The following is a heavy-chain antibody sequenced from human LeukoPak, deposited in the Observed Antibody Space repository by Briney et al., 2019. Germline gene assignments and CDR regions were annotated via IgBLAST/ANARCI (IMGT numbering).Heavy chain of an antibody. Sequence: GGSLRLSCAASGFTFSSYSMNWLRQAPGKGREWVSSISSSSSYIYYADSVKGRFTISRDNAKNSLYLQMNSLRAEDTGVYYCARGLNYYDSPYDYWGQGTLVTVSS. V-gene: IGHV3-21*01. CDR2: ISSSSSYI. CDR3: ARGLNYYDSPYDY. CDR1: GFTFSSYS. J-gene: IGHJ4*02. D-gene: IGHD3-22*01.